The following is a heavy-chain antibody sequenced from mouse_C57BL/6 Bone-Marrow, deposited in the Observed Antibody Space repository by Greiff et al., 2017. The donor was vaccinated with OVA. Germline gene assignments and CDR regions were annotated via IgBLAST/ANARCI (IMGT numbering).Heavy chain of an antibody. V-gene: IGHV1-52*01. Sequence: QVQLQQPGAELVRPGSSVKLSCKASGYTFTSYWMHWVKQRPIQGLEWIGNIDPSDSETHYNQKFKDKATLTVDKSSSTAYMQLSSLTSEDSAVYYCARWLPRYYLDYWGQGTTLTVSS. CDR1: GYTFTSYW. J-gene: IGHJ2*01. D-gene: IGHD2-2*01. CDR2: IDPSDSET. CDR3: ARWLPRYYLDY.